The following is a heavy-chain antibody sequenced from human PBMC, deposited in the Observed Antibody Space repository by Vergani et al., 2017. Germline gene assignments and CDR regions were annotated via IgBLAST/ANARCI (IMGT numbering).Heavy chain of an antibody. V-gene: IGHV1-69*18. CDR1: GYTFTSYD. CDR3: ARDTSRGDYYDSSGYYYYFDD. Sequence: QVQLVQSGAEVKKPGASVKVSCKASGYTFTSYDINWVRQATGQGLEWMGRIIPIFGTANYAQKFQGRVTITADESTSTAYMELSSLRSEDTAVYYCARDTSRGDYYDSSGYYYYFDDWGQGTLVTVSS. CDR2: IIPIFGTA. D-gene: IGHD3-22*01. J-gene: IGHJ4*02.